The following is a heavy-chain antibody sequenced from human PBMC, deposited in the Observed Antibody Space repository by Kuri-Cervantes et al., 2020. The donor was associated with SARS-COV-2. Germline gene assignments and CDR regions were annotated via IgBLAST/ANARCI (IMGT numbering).Heavy chain of an antibody. CDR2: IIPMFGTA. CDR1: GDSFSSYS. J-gene: IGHJ4*02. Sequence: PVKVSCKASGDSFSSYSFNWVRQAPGQGLEWMGGIIPMFGTADYAQKFQGRVTITADESTSTVYMELTSLRSDDTAMYYCARDCSGTDCNVIVYALSDWGQGTLVTVSS. CDR3: ARDCSGTDCNVIVYALSD. V-gene: IGHV1-69*13. D-gene: IGHD2-8*01.